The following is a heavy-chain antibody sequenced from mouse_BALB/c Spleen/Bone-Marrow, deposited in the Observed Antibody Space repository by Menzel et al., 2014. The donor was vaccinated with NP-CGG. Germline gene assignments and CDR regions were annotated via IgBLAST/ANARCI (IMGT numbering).Heavy chain of an antibody. J-gene: IGHJ2*01. CDR3: TRSGGYYFDY. V-gene: IGHV1-69*02. CDR1: GYTFTSYW. CDR2: IYPSDSYT. Sequence: VQLQQSGAELVRPGASVKLSCKASGYTFTSYWINWMRQRPGQGLERIGNIYPSDSYTNYNQKFKDKATLTVDKSSSTAYMQLSSPTSEDSAVYCCTRSGGYYFDYWGQGTTLTVSS.